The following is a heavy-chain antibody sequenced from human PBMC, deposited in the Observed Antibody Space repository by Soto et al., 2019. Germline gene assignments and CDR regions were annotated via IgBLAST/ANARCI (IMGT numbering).Heavy chain of an antibody. V-gene: IGHV1-69*13. J-gene: IGHJ6*02. CDR2: IIPIFGTA. D-gene: IGHD2-2*01. Sequence: SVKVSCKASGGTFSSYAISWVRQAPGQGLEWMGGIIPIFGTANYAQKFQGRVTITADGSTSTAYMELSSLRSEDTAVYYCARNTDCSSTSCYRRYYGMDVWGQGTTVTVSS. CDR1: GGTFSSYA. CDR3: ARNTDCSSTSCYRRYYGMDV.